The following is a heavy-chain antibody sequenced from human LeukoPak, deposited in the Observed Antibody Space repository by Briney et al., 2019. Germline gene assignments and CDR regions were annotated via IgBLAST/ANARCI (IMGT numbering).Heavy chain of an antibody. Sequence: VASVKVSCKASGYTFTSYAMHWVRQAPGQRLEWMGWINAGNGNTKYSQEFQGRVTITRDTSASTAYMELSSLRSEDMAVYYCARGGLTAYNWNDNYNWFDPRGQGTLVTVSS. CDR2: INAGNGNT. J-gene: IGHJ5*02. V-gene: IGHV1-3*03. CDR3: ARGGLTAYNWNDNYNWFDP. CDR1: GYTFTSYA. D-gene: IGHD1-20*01.